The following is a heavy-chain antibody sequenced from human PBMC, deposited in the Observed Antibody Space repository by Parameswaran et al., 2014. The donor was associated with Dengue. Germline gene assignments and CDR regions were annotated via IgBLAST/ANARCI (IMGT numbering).Heavy chain of an antibody. D-gene: IGHD1-26*01. J-gene: IGHJ4*02. CDR3: ARDIMVSTGGATTLDFDY. V-gene: IGHV3-48*02. Sequence: VRQMPGKGLEWVSYISSSSSTIYYADSVKGRFTISRDNAKNSLYLQMNSLRDEDTAVYYCARDIMVSTGGATTLDFDYWGQGTLVTVSS. CDR2: ISSSSSTI.